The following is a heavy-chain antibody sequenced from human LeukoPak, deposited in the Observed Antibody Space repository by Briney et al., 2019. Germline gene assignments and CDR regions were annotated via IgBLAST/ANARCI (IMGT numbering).Heavy chain of an antibody. D-gene: IGHD3-16*01. J-gene: IGHJ3*02. V-gene: IGHV3-30*02. CDR1: GFTFSSYE. Sequence: GGSLRLSCAASGFTFSSYEMNWVRQTPGKGLEWVTFIRYDGSSKYYADSVKGRFTISRDNSKNTLYVQMNSLRPEDTAVYYCAKTRAVVMAYDAFDIWGQGTMVTVSA. CDR2: IRYDGSSK. CDR3: AKTRAVVMAYDAFDI.